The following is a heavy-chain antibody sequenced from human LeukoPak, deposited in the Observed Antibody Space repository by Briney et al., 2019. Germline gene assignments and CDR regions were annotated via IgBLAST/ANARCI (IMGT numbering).Heavy chain of an antibody. CDR1: GLTLSSDW. CDR2: INQDTLKK. V-gene: IGHV3-7*01. Sequence: PGGSLRLSCVYSGLTESGLTLSSDWMSWVRQPPGKGLEWVANINQDTLKKYYLDSVKGRFTISRDHARNSLYLQMNNLRAEDTAVFYCARHLLRGQNFDYWGQGTLVTVSS. CDR3: ARHLLRGQNFDY. J-gene: IGHJ4*02.